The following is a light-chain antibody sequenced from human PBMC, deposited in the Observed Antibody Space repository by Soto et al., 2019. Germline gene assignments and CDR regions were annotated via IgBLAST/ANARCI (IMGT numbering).Light chain of an antibody. J-gene: IGKJ4*01. CDR3: QQFGGSPPVT. Sequence: EIVLTQSPGTLSLSPGERATLSCRATQSIFNNFLSWYQQKSGQPPKLLIFGPSGRAAGIPDRFSGSGSGTALTLTISRLEPDDSAVYFCQQFGGSPPVTFGGGTTVEIK. CDR2: GPS. CDR1: QSIFNNF. V-gene: IGKV3-20*01.